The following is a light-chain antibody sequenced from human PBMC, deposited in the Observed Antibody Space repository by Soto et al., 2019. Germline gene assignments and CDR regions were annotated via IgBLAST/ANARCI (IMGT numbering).Light chain of an antibody. CDR3: LLYGATRV. Sequence: QAVVTQEPSLTVSPGGTVTLTCASTTGAVTSHHYPYWFQQKPGQAPRTLIYDTSNKLSWTPARFSGSLLGGKAALTRSGALPEDEADYYCLLYGATRVFGGGTKLTVL. J-gene: IGLJ2*01. V-gene: IGLV7-46*01. CDR2: DTS. CDR1: TGAVTSHHY.